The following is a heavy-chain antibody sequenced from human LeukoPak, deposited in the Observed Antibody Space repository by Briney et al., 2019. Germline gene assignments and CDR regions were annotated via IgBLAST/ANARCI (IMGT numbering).Heavy chain of an antibody. CDR1: GYTFTSYG. V-gene: IGHV1-18*01. J-gene: IGHJ4*02. Sequence: ASVKVSCKASGYTFTSYGISWVRQAPGQGLEWMGWISAYNGNTNYAQKLQGRVTMTTDTSTSTAYMELRSLRSDDTAVYYCASVRAGSRWYQCFDYWGQGTLVTVSS. D-gene: IGHD6-13*01. CDR3: ASVRAGSRWYQCFDY. CDR2: ISAYNGNT.